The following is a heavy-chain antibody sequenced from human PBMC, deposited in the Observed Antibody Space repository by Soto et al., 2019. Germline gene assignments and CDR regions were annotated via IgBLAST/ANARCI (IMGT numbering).Heavy chain of an antibody. CDR3: SGDSSGWHLDY. CDR2: ISYDGSNK. D-gene: IGHD6-19*01. V-gene: IGHV3-30*03. J-gene: IGHJ4*02. CDR1: GFTFSSYG. Sequence: QVQLVESGGGVVQPGRSLRLSCAASGFTFSSYGMHWVRQAPGKGLEWVAVISYDGSNKYYADSVKGRFTISRDNSKNTLYLQMYSLRAEDTAGYYCSGDSSGWHLDYWGQGTLVTVS.